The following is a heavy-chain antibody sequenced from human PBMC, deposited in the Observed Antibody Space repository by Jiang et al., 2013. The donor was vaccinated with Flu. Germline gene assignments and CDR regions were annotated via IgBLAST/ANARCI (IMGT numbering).Heavy chain of an antibody. CDR2: INPKSGVT. CDR3: AKDPDRAGAFFDY. D-gene: IGHD3-3*02. J-gene: IGHJ4*02. CDR1: GYIFSDKY. V-gene: IGHV1-2*02. Sequence: QLVESGAEVKEPGASVKVSCKASGYIFSDKYIHWVRQAPGQGLEWMGWINPKSGVTKFAQKFQGRVTMTTDTSTDTAYVELRSLRSDDTAVYYCAKDPDRAGAFFDYWGQGTQVTVSS.